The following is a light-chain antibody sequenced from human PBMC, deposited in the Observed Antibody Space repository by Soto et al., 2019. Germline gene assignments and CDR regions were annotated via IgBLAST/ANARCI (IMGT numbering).Light chain of an antibody. Sequence: IVMTQSPATLSVSPGERATLSSRPSQSVSSKLAWYQQKPGQAPRLLIYGASTRATGIPARFSGSGSGTEFTLTISSLESEDFAVYFCQQYNNWPAMYTFGQGTKLESK. V-gene: IGKV3-15*01. CDR1: QSVSSK. CDR2: GAS. J-gene: IGKJ2*01. CDR3: QQYNNWPAMYT.